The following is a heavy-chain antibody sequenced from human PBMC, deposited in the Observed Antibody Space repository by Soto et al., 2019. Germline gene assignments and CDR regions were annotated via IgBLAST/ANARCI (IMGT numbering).Heavy chain of an antibody. CDR1: RFTFSSYA. CDR3: ARDFRTQLPRGYYFDY. CDR2: ISYDGSNK. V-gene: IGHV3-30-3*01. J-gene: IGHJ4*02. D-gene: IGHD2-2*01. Sequence: QVQLVESGGGVVQPGRSLRLSCAASRFTFSSYAMHWVRQAPGKGLEWVAVISYDGSNKYYADSVKGRFTISRDNSKNTLYLQMNSLRAEDTAVYYCARDFRTQLPRGYYFDYWGQGTLVTVSS.